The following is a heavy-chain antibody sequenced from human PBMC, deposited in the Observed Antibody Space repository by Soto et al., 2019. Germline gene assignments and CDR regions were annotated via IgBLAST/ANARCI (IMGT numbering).Heavy chain of an antibody. J-gene: IGHJ6*02. CDR3: ARDSYYYYYGMDV. V-gene: IGHV3-33*01. Sequence: QVQLVESGGGVVQPGRSLRLSCAASGFTFSSYGMHWARQAPGKGLEWVAVIWYDGSNKYYADSVKGRFTISRDNSKNPLYLQMNSLRAEDTAVYYCARDSYYYYYGMDVWGQGTTVTVSS. CDR2: IWYDGSNK. CDR1: GFTFSSYG.